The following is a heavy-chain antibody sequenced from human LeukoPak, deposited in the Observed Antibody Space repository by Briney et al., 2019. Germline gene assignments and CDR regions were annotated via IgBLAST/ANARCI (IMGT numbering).Heavy chain of an antibody. CDR3: ARPLYSSGTTEGDY. J-gene: IGHJ4*02. CDR1: GYTFTGYY. CDR2: INPNSGGT. V-gene: IGHV1-2*02. Sequence: ASVTVSCKASGYTFTGYYMHWVRQAPGQGLEWMGWINPNSGGTNYAQKFQGRVTMTRDTSISTAYMELSRLRSDDTAVYYCARPLYSSGTTEGDYWGQGTLVTVSS. D-gene: IGHD6-19*01.